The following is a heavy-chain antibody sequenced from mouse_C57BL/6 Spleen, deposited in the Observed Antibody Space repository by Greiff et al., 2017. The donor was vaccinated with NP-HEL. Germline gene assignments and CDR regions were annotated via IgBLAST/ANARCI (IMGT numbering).Heavy chain of an antibody. CDR1: GYTFTSYW. V-gene: IGHV1-64*01. D-gene: IGHD2-4*01. Sequence: QVQLQQSGAELVKPGASVKLSCKASGYTFTSYWMLWVKQRPGQGLEWIGMIHPNSGSTNYNEKFKSKATLTVDKSSSTAYMQLSSLTSEDSAVYYGARGGHYDYEGYFDVWGTGTTVTVSS. CDR2: IHPNSGST. J-gene: IGHJ1*03. CDR3: ARGGHYDYEGYFDV.